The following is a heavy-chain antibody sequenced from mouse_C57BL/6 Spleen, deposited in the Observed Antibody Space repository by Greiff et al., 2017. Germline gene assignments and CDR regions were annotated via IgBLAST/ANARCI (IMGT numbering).Heavy chain of an antibody. CDR2: ISSGSSTI. V-gene: IGHV5-17*01. J-gene: IGHJ4*01. Sequence: EVHLVESGGGLVKPGGSLKLSCAASGFTFSDYGMHWVRQAPEKGLEWVAYISSGSSTIYYADTVKGRCTISRDNAKNTLFLQMTSLRSEDTAMYYCARNYYGVADYYYAMDYWGQGTSVTVSS. CDR3: ARNYYGVADYYYAMDY. CDR1: GFTFSDYG. D-gene: IGHD1-1*01.